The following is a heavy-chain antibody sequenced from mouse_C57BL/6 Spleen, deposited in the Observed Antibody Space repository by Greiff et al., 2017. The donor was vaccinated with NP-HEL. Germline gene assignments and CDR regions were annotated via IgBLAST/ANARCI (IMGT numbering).Heavy chain of an antibody. CDR3: APNWSYYFDY. CDR1: GYAFSSSW. CDR2: IYPGDGDT. J-gene: IGHJ2*01. Sequence: QVQLQQSGPELVKPGASVKISCKASGYAFSSSWMNWVKQRPGKGLEWIGRIYPGDGDTNYNGKFKGKATLTADKSSSTAYMQLSSLTSEDSAVYFCAPNWSYYFDYWGQGTTHTVSS. V-gene: IGHV1-82*01. D-gene: IGHD4-1*01.